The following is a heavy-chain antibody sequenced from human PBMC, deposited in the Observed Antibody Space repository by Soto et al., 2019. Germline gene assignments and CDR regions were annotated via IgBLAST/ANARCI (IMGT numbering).Heavy chain of an antibody. D-gene: IGHD6-13*01. CDR2: IIPILGIA. CDR1: GGTFSSYT. CDR3: VRAAAGSVDS. V-gene: IGHV1-69*02. Sequence: QVQLVQSGAEVKKPGSSVKVSCKASGGTFSSYTISWVRQAPGQGLEWMGRIIPILGIANYAQKFQGRVTIPADQSTSKACMELSSLRSEDTAVYYCVRAAAGSVDSWGQGTLVTVSS. J-gene: IGHJ4*02.